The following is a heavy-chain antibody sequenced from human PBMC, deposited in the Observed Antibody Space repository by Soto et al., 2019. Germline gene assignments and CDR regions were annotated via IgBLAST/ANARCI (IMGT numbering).Heavy chain of an antibody. CDR1: GGSISSAGYS. V-gene: IGHV4-30-2*01. CDR2: IYYSGST. CDR3: ARSDTIPGWFDP. J-gene: IGHJ5*02. Sequence: QLQLQESGSGLVKPSQTLSLTCAVSGGSISSAGYSWSWIRQPPGKGLEWIGYIYYSGSTYYNPSLKSRVTISVDRSKNQFSLKLSSVTAADTAVYYCARSDTIPGWFDPWGQGTLVTVSS. D-gene: IGHD2-2*01.